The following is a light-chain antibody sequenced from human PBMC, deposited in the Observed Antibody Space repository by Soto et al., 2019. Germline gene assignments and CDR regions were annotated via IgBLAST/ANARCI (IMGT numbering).Light chain of an antibody. CDR1: QRVSSRY. V-gene: IGKV3-20*01. J-gene: IGKJ1*01. Sequence: EIVLTQSLGTLSLSPGERATISCRASQRVSSRYFAWFQQRPGQVPRLLIFGSSSRAPGIPDRFSGSGSGTDFTLTISRLEPEDFGVYYCQQYYHSPRTFGQGSKVEIK. CDR3: QQYYHSPRT. CDR2: GSS.